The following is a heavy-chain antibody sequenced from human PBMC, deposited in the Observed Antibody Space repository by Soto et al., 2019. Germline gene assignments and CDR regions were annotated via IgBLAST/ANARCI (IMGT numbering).Heavy chain of an antibody. D-gene: IGHD6-25*01. Sequence: SETLSLTCTVSGDSIISYYWSWIRQPPGKGLEWIGYIYYSGSTNYNPSLKSRVTISVDMSKNQFSVTLSSVTAADTAVYYCARARLSRDAFDIWGQGTMVTVS. CDR1: GDSIISYY. CDR2: IYYSGST. V-gene: IGHV4-59*01. CDR3: ARARLSRDAFDI. J-gene: IGHJ3*02.